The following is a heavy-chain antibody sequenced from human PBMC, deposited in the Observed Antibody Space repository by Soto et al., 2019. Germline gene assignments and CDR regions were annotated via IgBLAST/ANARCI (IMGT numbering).Heavy chain of an antibody. J-gene: IGHJ5*02. CDR1: GDSYSISTYS. D-gene: IGHD6-19*01. CDR3: AGMPYTSGLSFDP. Sequence: SETLSLTCNMSGDSYSISTYSWSWIRQPPGKALQWIGFIYQSGVTSYNPSLASRVSISLDRSNNQCSLKLKSVTAADTAVYFCAGMPYTSGLSFDPWGPGTLVTVSS. CDR2: IYQSGVT. V-gene: IGHV4-30-2*01.